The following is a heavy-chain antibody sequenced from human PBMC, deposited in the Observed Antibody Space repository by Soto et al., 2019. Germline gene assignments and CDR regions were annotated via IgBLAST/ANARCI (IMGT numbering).Heavy chain of an antibody. Sequence: SETLSLTCTVSGGSISSYYWSWIRQPPGKGLEWIGYIYYSGSTNYNPSLKSRVTISVDTSKNQFSLKLSSVTAADTAVYYCARDREYYGSGSRYYYGMDVWGQGTTVTSP. D-gene: IGHD3-10*01. CDR1: GGSISSYY. V-gene: IGHV4-59*01. J-gene: IGHJ6*02. CDR2: IYYSGST. CDR3: ARDREYYGSGSRYYYGMDV.